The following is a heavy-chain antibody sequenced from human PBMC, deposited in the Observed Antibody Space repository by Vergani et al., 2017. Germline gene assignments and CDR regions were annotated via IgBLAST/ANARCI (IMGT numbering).Heavy chain of an antibody. Sequence: EVQLVESGGGLVQPGRSLRLSCAASGFTFDDYAMHWVRQAPGKGLEWVSDISWNSGSIGYADSVKGRFTISRDNAKNSLYLQMNSLRAEDMALYYCAKDVRGSYYYGMDVWGQGTTVTVSS. CDR2: ISWNSGSI. CDR1: GFTFDDYA. CDR3: AKDVRGSYYYGMDV. J-gene: IGHJ6*02. V-gene: IGHV3-9*03.